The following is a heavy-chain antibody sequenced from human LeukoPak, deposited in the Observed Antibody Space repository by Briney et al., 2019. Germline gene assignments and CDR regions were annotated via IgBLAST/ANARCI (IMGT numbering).Heavy chain of an antibody. D-gene: IGHD6-13*01. J-gene: IGHJ6*02. V-gene: IGHV3-30*04. Sequence: GRSLRLSCAASGFTFSSYAMHWVRQAPGKGLEWVAVISYDGSNKYYADSVKGRFTISRDNSKNTLYLQMNSLRAEDTAVYYCVRDVMSSSWYNYYYGMDVWGQGTTVTVSS. CDR1: GFTFSSYA. CDR3: VRDVMSSSWYNYYYGMDV. CDR2: ISYDGSNK.